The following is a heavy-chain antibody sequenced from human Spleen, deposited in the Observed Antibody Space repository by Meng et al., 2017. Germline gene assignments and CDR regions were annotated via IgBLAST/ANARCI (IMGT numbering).Heavy chain of an antibody. Sequence: QVQLVQSGAEVKKPGASVKVSCKASGYTFTGYYMHWVRQAPGQGLEWMGGIIPIFGTANYAQKFQGRVTVTADESTSTAYMELSSLRSEDTAVYYCAVHYCSGGSCYPDYWGQGTLVTVSS. CDR3: AVHYCSGGSCYPDY. J-gene: IGHJ4*02. D-gene: IGHD2-15*01. CDR1: GYTFTGYY. V-gene: IGHV1-69*13. CDR2: IIPIFGTA.